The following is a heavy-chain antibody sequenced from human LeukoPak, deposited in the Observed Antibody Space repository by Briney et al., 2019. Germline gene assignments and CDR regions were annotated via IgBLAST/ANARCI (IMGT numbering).Heavy chain of an antibody. CDR2: IYYSGST. CDR3: ARHGGAAAGYNWFDP. Sequence: PSETLSLTCTVSGGSISSYYWSWIRQPTGKGLEWIGYIYYSGSTNYNPSLKSRVTISVDTSKNQFSLKLSSVTAADTAVYYCARHGGAAAGYNWFDPWGQGTLVTVSS. J-gene: IGHJ5*02. D-gene: IGHD6-13*01. CDR1: GGSISSYY. V-gene: IGHV4-59*08.